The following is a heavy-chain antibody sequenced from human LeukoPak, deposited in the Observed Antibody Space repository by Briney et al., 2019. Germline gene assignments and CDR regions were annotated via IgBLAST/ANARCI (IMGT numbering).Heavy chain of an antibody. CDR2: IISSCSTI. CDR1: GFTFSDYY. V-gene: IGHV3-11*01. D-gene: IGHD1-26*01. CDR3: ARIAYSGSYYYYYMDV. Sequence: GSLRLSCAASGFTFSDYYMSWIRQAPGQGLGWVAYIISSCSTIYYADSVKGRFTIPRDNAKNSLYLQMNSLRAEDTAVYYCARIAYSGSYYYYYMDVWGKGTTVTVSS. J-gene: IGHJ6*03.